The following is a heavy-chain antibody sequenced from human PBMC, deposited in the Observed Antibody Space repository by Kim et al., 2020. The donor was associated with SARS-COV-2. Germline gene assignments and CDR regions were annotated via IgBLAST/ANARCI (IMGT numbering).Heavy chain of an antibody. V-gene: IGHV3-11*05. CDR3: ARDIQGGDYYGMDV. CDR2: ISSSSSYT. D-gene: IGHD5-18*01. CDR1: GFTFSDYY. J-gene: IGHJ6*02. Sequence: GGSLRLSCAASGFTFSDYYMSWIRQAPGKGLEWVSYISSSSSYTNYADSVKGRFTISRDNAKNSLYLQMNSLRAEDTAGYYCARDIQGGDYYGMDVWGQGTTVTVSS.